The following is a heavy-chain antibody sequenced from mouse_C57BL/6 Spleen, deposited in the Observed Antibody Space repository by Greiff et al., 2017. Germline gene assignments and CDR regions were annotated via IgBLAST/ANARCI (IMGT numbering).Heavy chain of an antibody. Sequence: QVQLQQPGAELVKPGASVKLSCKASGYTFTSYWMHWVKQRPGQGLEWIGMIHPKSGSTNYNEKFKSKATLTVDKSSSTAYMQLSSLTSEDSAVYYCARKVSYAMDYWGQGTSVTVSS. CDR3: ARKVSYAMDY. J-gene: IGHJ4*01. CDR1: GYTFTSYW. CDR2: IHPKSGST. V-gene: IGHV1-64*01.